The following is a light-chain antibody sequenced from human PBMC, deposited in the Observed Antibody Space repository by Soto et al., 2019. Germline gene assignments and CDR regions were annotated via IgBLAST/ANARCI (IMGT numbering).Light chain of an antibody. CDR3: QQFSSSPFT. Sequence: EIGLRQSPGTVSLSPGERATLSCRASQSVSTRFLAWYQQKTGQAPRLLIYGASSRAIGIPDRFSGSGSGTDFTLTISRLEPEDFALYFCQQFSSSPFTFGPGTKVDIK. CDR1: QSVSTRF. V-gene: IGKV3-20*01. J-gene: IGKJ3*01. CDR2: GAS.